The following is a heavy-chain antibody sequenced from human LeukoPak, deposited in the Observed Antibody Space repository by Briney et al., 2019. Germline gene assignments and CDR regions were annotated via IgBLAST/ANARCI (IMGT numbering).Heavy chain of an antibody. Sequence: SETLSLTCTVSGGSITSYWSWIRQPPGKGLKWIGYIYYSGSTNYNPSLKSRVTMSIDTSKNQFSLKLSSVTAADTAVYYCARDFRGNYGSRGMDVWGQGTTVTVSS. CDR3: ARDFRGNYGSRGMDV. CDR1: GGSITSY. V-gene: IGHV4-59*01. CDR2: IYYSGST. J-gene: IGHJ6*02. D-gene: IGHD3-16*01.